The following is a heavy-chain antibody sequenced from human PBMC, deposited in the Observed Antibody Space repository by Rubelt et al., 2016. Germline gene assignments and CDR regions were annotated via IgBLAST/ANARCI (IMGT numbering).Heavy chain of an antibody. CDR2: INHNGST. D-gene: IGHD2-21*01. J-gene: IGHJ3*02. CDR3: ASSRFSDLFRACDI. CDR1: GGSFSIYY. Sequence: QVQLQQWGAGLLKPSETLSLTCAVYGGSFSIYYWSWIRQPPGKGQEWIGEINHNGSTNYNPSLKSRVTISVDTSKNQFSLMLISVTAADTAVYYCASSRFSDLFRACDIWGQGTMVTVSS. V-gene: IGHV4-34*01.